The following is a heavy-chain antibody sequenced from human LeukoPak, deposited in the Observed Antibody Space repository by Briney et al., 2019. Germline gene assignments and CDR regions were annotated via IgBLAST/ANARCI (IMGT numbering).Heavy chain of an antibody. CDR3: ARGTRERWLQSGNLDY. CDR1: GVTFSSYA. CDR2: ISYDGSNK. D-gene: IGHD5-24*01. J-gene: IGHJ4*02. V-gene: IGHV3-30-3*01. Sequence: GGSLRLSCAASGVTFSSYAMHWVRQAPGKGLEWVAVISYDGSNKYYADSVKGRFTISRDNSKNTLYLQMNSLRAEDTAVYYCARGTRERWLQSGNLDYWGQGTLVTVSS.